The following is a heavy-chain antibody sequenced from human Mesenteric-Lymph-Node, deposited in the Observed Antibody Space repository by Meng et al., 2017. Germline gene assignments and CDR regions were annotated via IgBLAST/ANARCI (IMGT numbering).Heavy chain of an antibody. V-gene: IGHV3-21*01. D-gene: IGHD2-2*01. CDR3: ARDPGGEAAIGL. CDR1: GFTFSSYS. J-gene: IGHJ2*01. CDR2: ISSSSSYI. Sequence: EVQLVESGGGLVKPWGSLRLSCAASGFTFSSYSMNWVRQAPGKGLEWVSSISSSSSYIYYADSVKGRFTISRDNAKNSLYLQMNSLRAEDTALYYCARDPGGEAAIGLWGRGTLVTVSS.